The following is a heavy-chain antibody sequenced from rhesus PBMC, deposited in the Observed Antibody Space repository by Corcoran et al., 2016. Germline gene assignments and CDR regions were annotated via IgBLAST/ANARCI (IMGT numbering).Heavy chain of an antibody. CDR2: IYGSRGST. D-gene: IGHD3-28*01. V-gene: IGHV4-160*01. CDR1: GCSFSSYW. J-gene: IGHJ4*01. CDR3: ARRRGLLHFFDY. Sequence: QVQLQESGPGLVKPSETLSLTCAVSGCSFSSYWWGCIRLPPGKGLEWIGSIYGSRGSTEYNPSLKSRATISRDTSKNQFSLKLSSVTAADTAVYYCARRRGLLHFFDYWGQGVLVTVSS.